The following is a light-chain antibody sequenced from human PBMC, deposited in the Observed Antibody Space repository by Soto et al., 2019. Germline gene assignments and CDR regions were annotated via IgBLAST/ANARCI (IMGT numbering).Light chain of an antibody. CDR2: YDS. J-gene: IGLJ1*01. CDR3: QVWDITTDPYV. CDR1: NIGSKR. V-gene: IGLV3-21*04. Sequence: SYVLTQPPSVSVAPEKTARLTCGGANIGSKRVHWYRQKPGQAPVLVIYYDSDRPSGIPERFSGSNSGNTATLTINRVEAGDEADYYCQVWDITTDPYVFGTGTKVTVL.